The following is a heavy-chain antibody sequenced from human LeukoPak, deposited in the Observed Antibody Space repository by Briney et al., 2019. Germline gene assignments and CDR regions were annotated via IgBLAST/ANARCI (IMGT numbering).Heavy chain of an antibody. V-gene: IGHV3-21*01. CDR2: ISSSSSYI. J-gene: IGHJ4*02. CDR3: ARDYCSGGSCYSPDY. CDR1: GFTFRSYS. Sequence: GGSLRLSCAASGFTFRSYSMNWVRQAPGKGLEWVSSISSSSSYIYYADSVKGRFTISRDNAKNSLYLQMNSLRAEDTAVYYCARDYCSGGSCYSPDYWGQGTLVTVSS. D-gene: IGHD2-15*01.